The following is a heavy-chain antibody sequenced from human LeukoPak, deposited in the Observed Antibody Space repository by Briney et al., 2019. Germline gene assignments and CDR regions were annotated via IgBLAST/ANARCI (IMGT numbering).Heavy chain of an antibody. CDR1: GGSFSGYY. CDR3: ARGGASPIYYYYGMDV. CDR2: INHSGST. Sequence: SETLSLTCAVYGGSFSGYYWSWIRQPPGKGLEWIGEINHSGSTNYNPSLKSRVTISVDTSKNQLSLKLSSVTAADTAVYYCARGGASPIYYYYGMDVWGQGTTVTVSS. V-gene: IGHV4-34*01. J-gene: IGHJ6*02.